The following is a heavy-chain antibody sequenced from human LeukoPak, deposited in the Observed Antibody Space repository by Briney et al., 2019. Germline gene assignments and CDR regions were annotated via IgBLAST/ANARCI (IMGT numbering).Heavy chain of an antibody. Sequence: GGSLRLSCAASGFTFSSYAMSWVRQAPGKGLEWVSAISGSGGTTYYADSVKGRFTISRDNAKNSLYLQMNSLRDEDTAVYYCARGGIVVVTAFDYWGQGTLVTVSS. J-gene: IGHJ4*02. CDR3: ARGGIVVVTAFDY. CDR2: ISGSGGTT. D-gene: IGHD2-21*02. V-gene: IGHV3-23*01. CDR1: GFTFSSYA.